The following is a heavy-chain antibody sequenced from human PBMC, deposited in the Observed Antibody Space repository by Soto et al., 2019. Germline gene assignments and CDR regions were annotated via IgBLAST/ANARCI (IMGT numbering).Heavy chain of an antibody. D-gene: IGHD5-18*01. CDR3: AHRPRVFSYHFDY. V-gene: IGHV2-5*02. Sequence: QITLKESGPTLVKPTQTLTLTCTFSGFSLTTRGVGVGWIRQPPGKALEWLALISWDDDEGDSPSLKSRLTITKDTTKSQVVLTMTNMDPVGTATYYSAHRPRVFSYHFDYWGQGTLVTVSS. CDR2: ISWDDDE. J-gene: IGHJ4*02. CDR1: GFSLTTRGVG.